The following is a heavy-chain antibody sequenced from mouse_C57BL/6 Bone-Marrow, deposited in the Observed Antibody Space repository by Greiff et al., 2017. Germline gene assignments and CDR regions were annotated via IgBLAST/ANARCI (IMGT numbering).Heavy chain of an antibody. Sequence: DVKLVESGGGLVQPGGSLKLSCAASGFTFSDYGMAWVRQAPRKGPGWVAFFSNLAYSIYYADTVTGRFTISRENAKKPLYLEMSSLRSEDTAMYYCARFYYGNQAWFSYWCQGTLVTVSA. CDR3: ARFYYGNQAWFSY. V-gene: IGHV5-15*01. D-gene: IGHD2-1*01. CDR1: GFTFSDYG. CDR2: FSNLAYSI. J-gene: IGHJ3*01.